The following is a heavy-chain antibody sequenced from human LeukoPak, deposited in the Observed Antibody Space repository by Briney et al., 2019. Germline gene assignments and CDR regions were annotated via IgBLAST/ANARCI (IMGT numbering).Heavy chain of an antibody. D-gene: IGHD3-22*01. CDR3: AKDLGYYYDSRPYEHFDD. CDR2: ISYDGSNK. J-gene: IGHJ4*02. Sequence: HAGRSLRLSCAASGFTFSSYAMHWVRQAPGKGLEWVAVISYDGSNKYYADSVKGRFTISRDNSKNTLYLQMNSLRAEDTAVYHCAKDLGYYYDSRPYEHFDDWGQGTLVTVSS. CDR1: GFTFSSYA. V-gene: IGHV3-30-3*01.